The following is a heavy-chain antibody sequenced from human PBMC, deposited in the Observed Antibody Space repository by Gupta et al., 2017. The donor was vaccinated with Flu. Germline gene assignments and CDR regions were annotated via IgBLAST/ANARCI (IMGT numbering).Heavy chain of an antibody. CDR3: ARDRGNVLMAPEFDY. D-gene: IGHD2-8*01. V-gene: IGHV1-18*01. CDR1: GYTFKNFG. CDR2: ISAYNGHT. J-gene: IGHJ4*02. Sequence: QVQLVQSGAEVRKPGASVKVSCKASGYTFKNFGISWVRQAPGQGLEWMGWISAYNGHTNYAQRLQDRVTMTTDTSTTTAYMELRSMRSDDTAVYFCARDRGNVLMAPEFDYWGQGTLVTVSS.